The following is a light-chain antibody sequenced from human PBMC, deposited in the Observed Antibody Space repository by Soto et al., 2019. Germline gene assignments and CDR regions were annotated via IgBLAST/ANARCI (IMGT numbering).Light chain of an antibody. CDR1: QSVSRY. Sequence: EIVLTQSPGTLSLSPGEIATLSCRASQSVSRYLAWYQQKPGQAPRLLIYDASTRSTGISATFSGSGSGTDFNLTNSSLEPEDFAMYYCQQRSNWPVTVGQGTKVEVK. CDR2: DAS. J-gene: IGKJ1*01. V-gene: IGKV3-11*01. CDR3: QQRSNWPVT.